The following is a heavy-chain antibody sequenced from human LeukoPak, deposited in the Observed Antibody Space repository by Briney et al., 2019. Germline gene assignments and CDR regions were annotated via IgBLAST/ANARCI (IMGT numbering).Heavy chain of an antibody. J-gene: IGHJ5*02. Sequence: GGSLRLSCAASGFTFSGSAMHWVRQASGKGPEWVGRIRSKANSYATAYAASVKGRFTISRDDSKNTAYLQMNSLKTEDTAVYYCTRPAGTEHSWGQGTLVTVSS. CDR2: IRSKANSYAT. CDR1: GFTFSGSA. D-gene: IGHD6-19*01. V-gene: IGHV3-73*01. CDR3: TRPAGTEHS.